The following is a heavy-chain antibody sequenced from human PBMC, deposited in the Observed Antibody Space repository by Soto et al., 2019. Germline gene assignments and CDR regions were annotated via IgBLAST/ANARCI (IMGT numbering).Heavy chain of an antibody. V-gene: IGHV4-28*01. D-gene: IGHD1-26*01. CDR1: GYSISSSNW. CDR3: ARREIQGPIDY. Sequence: QVQLQESGPGLVKPSDTLSLTCAVSGYSISSSNWWGWIRQPPGKGLEWIWYIYYSGTTYYNPSLKSRVTLSVDTSKTQFALKLTSVTAVDTAVYYCARREIQGPIDYWGQGTLVTVSS. J-gene: IGHJ4*02. CDR2: IYYSGTT.